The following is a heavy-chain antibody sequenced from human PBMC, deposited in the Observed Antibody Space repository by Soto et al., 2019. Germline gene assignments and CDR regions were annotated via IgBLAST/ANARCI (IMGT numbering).Heavy chain of an antibody. J-gene: IGHJ6*03. D-gene: IGHD2-15*01. CDR2: IYYSGST. Sequence: SETLSLTCTVSGGSISSYYWSWIRQPPGKGLEWIGYIYYSGSTNYNPSLKSRVTISVDTSKNQFSLKLSSVTAADTAVYYCARVPGARYCSGGSCYSDIYYMDVWGKGTTVTVSS. V-gene: IGHV4-59*01. CDR3: ARVPGARYCSGGSCYSDIYYMDV. CDR1: GGSISSYY.